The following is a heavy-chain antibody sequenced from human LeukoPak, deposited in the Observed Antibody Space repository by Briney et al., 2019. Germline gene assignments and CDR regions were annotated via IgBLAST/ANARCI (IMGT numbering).Heavy chain of an antibody. D-gene: IGHD1-26*01. CDR2: INEDGSEQ. CDR3: ARVNGRASGI. V-gene: IGHV3-7*03. Sequence: GGSLRLSCAVSGFTFSNYWMRWFRQAPGKGLDWVTSINEDGSEQKYVDSVKGRLTVSRDNTKNSLYLQVNSLRVDDTAVYYCARVNGRASGIWGQGTMVTVSS. J-gene: IGHJ3*02. CDR1: GFTFSNYW.